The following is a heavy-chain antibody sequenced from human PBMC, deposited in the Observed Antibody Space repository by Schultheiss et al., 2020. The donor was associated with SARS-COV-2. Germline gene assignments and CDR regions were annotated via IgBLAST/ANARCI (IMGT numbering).Heavy chain of an antibody. V-gene: IGHV4-34*01. D-gene: IGHD3-3*01. CDR3: ARIRRFLEWLPYMDV. J-gene: IGHJ6*03. Sequence: SETLSLTCAVYGGSFSGYYWSWIRQPPGKGLEWIGEINHSGSTNYNPSLKSRVTISVDTSKNKFSLKLSSVTAADTAVYYCARIRRFLEWLPYMDVWGKGTTVTVSS. CDR2: INHSGST. CDR1: GGSFSGYY.